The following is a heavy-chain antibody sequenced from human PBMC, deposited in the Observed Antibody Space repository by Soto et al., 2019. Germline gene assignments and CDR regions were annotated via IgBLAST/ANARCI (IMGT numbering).Heavy chain of an antibody. CDR2: INAGDGTT. Sequence: VASVKVSCKASGYTFTSYALHWVRQAPGQRLEWMAWINAGDGTTRYLQRFQGRVTVTRDTSATTAYMELGSLRSEDTAVYYCARGPIAAVNFFDYWGQGTLVTVSS. V-gene: IGHV1-3*01. CDR3: ARGPIAAVNFFDY. CDR1: GYTFTSYA. J-gene: IGHJ4*02. D-gene: IGHD6-25*01.